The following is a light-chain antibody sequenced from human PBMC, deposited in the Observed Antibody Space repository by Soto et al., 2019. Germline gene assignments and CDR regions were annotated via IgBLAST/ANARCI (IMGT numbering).Light chain of an antibody. CDR1: QIVSSTY. Sequence: EIVLTQSPGTLSLSPGERATVSCRASQIVSSTYLAWYQQTPGQPPRLLIHSASSRASGIPDRFSGSGSGKDFTLTISRLEPDNFSIYCCQQYGNSSPTPFGGGTKADI. CDR3: QQYGNSSPTP. J-gene: IGKJ4*01. CDR2: SAS. V-gene: IGKV3-20*01.